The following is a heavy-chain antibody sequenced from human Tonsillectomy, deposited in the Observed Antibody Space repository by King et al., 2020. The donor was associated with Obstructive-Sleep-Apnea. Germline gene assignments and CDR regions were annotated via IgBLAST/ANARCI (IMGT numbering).Heavy chain of an antibody. J-gene: IGHJ3*02. CDR3: ARHNRGRLVLGATAFDI. CDR1: GGSINSYY. CDR2: MYYSGNT. V-gene: IGHV4-59*08. D-gene: IGHD1-26*01. Sequence: QLQESGPGLVKPSETLSLTCNVSGGSINSYYWSWIRQPPGKGLEWIGYMYYSGNTNYNPSLNSRVTISVDTSKNQFSLKLSSVTAADTAVYYCARHNRGRLVLGATAFDIWGQGTMVTVSS.